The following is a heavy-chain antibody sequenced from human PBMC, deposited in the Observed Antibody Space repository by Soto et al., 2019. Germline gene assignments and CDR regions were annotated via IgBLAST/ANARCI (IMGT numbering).Heavy chain of an antibody. CDR3: ATETYYYGSGSYGMDV. D-gene: IGHD3-10*01. CDR1: GYTFTSYG. J-gene: IGHJ6*02. Sequence: ASVKVSCKASGYTFTSYGISWVRQAPGQGLEWMGWISAYNGNTNYAQKLQGRVTMTTDTSTNTAYMELRSLRSDDTAVYYCATETYYYGSGSYGMDVWGQGTTVTVSS. CDR2: ISAYNGNT. V-gene: IGHV1-18*01.